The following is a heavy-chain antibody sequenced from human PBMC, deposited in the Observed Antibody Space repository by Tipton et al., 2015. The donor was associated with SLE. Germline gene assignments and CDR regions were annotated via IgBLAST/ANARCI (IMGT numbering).Heavy chain of an antibody. D-gene: IGHD2-15*01. CDR1: GGSISNLY. Sequence: TLSLTCNVSGGSISNLYWSWIRQPPGKPLEWVGYVYYGGSTKYNPSLKSRVTISVDTSKNQFSLKLTSVTAADTAVYYCARGVGGTNAYDIWGQGTMVTVSS. V-gene: IGHV4-59*11. CDR3: ARGVGGTNAYDI. J-gene: IGHJ3*02. CDR2: VYYGGST.